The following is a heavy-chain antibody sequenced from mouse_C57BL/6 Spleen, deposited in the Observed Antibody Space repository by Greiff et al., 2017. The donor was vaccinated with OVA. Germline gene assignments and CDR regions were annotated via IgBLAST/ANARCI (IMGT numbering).Heavy chain of an antibody. CDR2: IYPGSGST. J-gene: IGHJ2*01. D-gene: IGHD1-1*01. CDR3: ARDYYGSSYDY. V-gene: IGHV1-55*01. Sequence: VQLQQSGAELVKPGASVKMSCKASGYTFTSYWITWVTQRPGQGLEWIGDIYPGSGSTNYNEKFKSKATLTVDTSSSTAYMQLSSLTSEDSAVYYCARDYYGSSYDYWGKGTTLTVSS. CDR1: GYTFTSYW.